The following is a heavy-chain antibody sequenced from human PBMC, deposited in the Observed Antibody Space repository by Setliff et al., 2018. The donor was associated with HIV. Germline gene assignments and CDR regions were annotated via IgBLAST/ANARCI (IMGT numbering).Heavy chain of an antibody. CDR2: ISYTGTT. CDR3: ARGGAVSADFDS. V-gene: IGHV4-59*12. J-gene: IGHJ5*01. Sequence: PSETLSLTCTVSGGSISNYYWSWIRQPPGKGLEWIGYISYTGTTKYNPSLKSRVTISVDTSKNRFSLSLNSVTAADTAVYFCARGGAVSADFDSWGQGTLVTVSS. D-gene: IGHD3-16*01. CDR1: GGSISNYY.